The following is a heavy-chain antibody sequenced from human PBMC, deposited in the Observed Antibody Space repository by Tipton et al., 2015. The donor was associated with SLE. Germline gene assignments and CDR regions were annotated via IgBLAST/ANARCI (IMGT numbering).Heavy chain of an antibody. CDR2: IDPSDSYT. V-gene: IGHV5-10-1*04. J-gene: IGHJ4*02. CDR1: GYSFTSYW. CDR3: ARGWELLPPDY. Sequence: QSGPEVKKPGESLKISCKGSGYSFTSYWISWVRQMPGKGLEWMGRIDPSDSYTNYSPSFQGQVTVSADKSISTAYLQWSSLKASDTAMYYCARGWELLPPDYWGQGTLVTVSS. D-gene: IGHD1-26*01.